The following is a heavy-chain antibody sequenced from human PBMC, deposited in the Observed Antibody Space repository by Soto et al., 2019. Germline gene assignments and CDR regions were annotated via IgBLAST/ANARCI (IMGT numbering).Heavy chain of an antibody. CDR2: ISWNGSDI. CDR1: GFTFYDYS. Sequence: EVQLVESGGGLVQPGRSLRLSCAASGFTFYDYSMHWVRQAPGKGLEWVSGISWNGSDIGYADSVKGRFTISRDNPKNSMDRQMNNLTPEATGLYYCAASHRMSYYYQMDGWGKGNAVTVSS. CDR3: AASHRMSYYYQMDG. V-gene: IGHV3-9*01. J-gene: IGHJ6*03.